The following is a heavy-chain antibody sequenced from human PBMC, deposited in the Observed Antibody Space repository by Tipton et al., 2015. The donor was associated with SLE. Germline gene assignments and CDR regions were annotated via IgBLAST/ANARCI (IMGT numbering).Heavy chain of an antibody. CDR3: AKYAPFYFYDTSDYSPHYFDY. J-gene: IGHJ4*02. CDR1: GFTFKDYA. V-gene: IGHV3-23*01. Sequence: SLRLSCAASGFTFKDYAMTWVRQAPGKGLEWVASVSGSGTKTYYANSVKGHFTISRDNSRETFFLQMNSLRGEDTAVYFCAKYAPFYFYDTSDYSPHYFDYWGQGTLVTVSS. CDR2: VSGSGTKT. D-gene: IGHD3-22*01.